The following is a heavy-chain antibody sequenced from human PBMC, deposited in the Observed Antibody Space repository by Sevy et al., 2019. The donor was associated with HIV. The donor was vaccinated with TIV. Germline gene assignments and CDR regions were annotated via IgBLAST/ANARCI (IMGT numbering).Heavy chain of an antibody. J-gene: IGHJ6*02. V-gene: IGHV3-49*04. Sequence: GGSLRLSCTASGFTFGDYAMSWVRQAPGKGLEWVGFIRSKAYGGTTEHAASVKGRFTISRDDSKSIAYLQMNSLKTEDTAVYYCTRDQLVVPAAIEDYYYYGMDVWGQGTTVTVSS. D-gene: IGHD2-2*02. CDR2: IRSKAYGGTT. CDR1: GFTFGDYA. CDR3: TRDQLVVPAAIEDYYYYGMDV.